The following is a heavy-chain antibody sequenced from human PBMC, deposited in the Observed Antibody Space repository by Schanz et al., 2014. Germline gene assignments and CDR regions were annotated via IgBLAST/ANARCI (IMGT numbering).Heavy chain of an antibody. D-gene: IGHD3-10*01. Sequence: DVQLLESGGGLVQPGKSLRLSCAASGFTFDEFAMHWVRQSPGKGLEWVSGISWNSASIGYADSVKGRFTISRDNAKNSLYLQMNSLRAEDTAVYYCAKDGPGGSGSYSADGGMDVWGRGTTVAVSS. CDR3: AKDGPGGSGSYSADGGMDV. CDR1: GFTFDEFA. CDR2: ISWNSASI. V-gene: IGHV3-9*01. J-gene: IGHJ6*02.